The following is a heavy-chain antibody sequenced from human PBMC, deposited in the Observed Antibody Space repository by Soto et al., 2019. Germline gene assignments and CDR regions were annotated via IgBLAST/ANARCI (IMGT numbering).Heavy chain of an antibody. J-gene: IGHJ2*01. CDR3: ASGWISTICSPPTLWYFDL. V-gene: IGHV1-69*12. CDR1: GGTLSSYA. D-gene: IGHD2-2*01. Sequence: QVQLVQSGAEVKKPGSSVKVSCKASGGTLSSYAISWVRQAPGQGLEWMGGIIPIFGTANYAQKFQGRVTITADESTSTAYMELSSLSSEDTAVYYCASGWISTICSPPTLWYFDLWGRGTLVTVSS. CDR2: IIPIFGTA.